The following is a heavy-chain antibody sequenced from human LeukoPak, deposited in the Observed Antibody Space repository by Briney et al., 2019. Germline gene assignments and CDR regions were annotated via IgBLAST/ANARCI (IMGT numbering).Heavy chain of an antibody. CDR1: GGTFSSYA. J-gene: IGHJ4*02. CDR2: IIPIFGTA. CDR3: ASEAVAGTWFDY. D-gene: IGHD6-19*01. Sequence: ASVKVSCKASGGTFSSYAISWVRQAPGQGLEWMGGIIPIFGTANYAQKFQGRVTIIADKSTSTAYMELSSLRSEDTAVYYCASEAVAGTWFDYWGQGTLVAVSS. V-gene: IGHV1-69*06.